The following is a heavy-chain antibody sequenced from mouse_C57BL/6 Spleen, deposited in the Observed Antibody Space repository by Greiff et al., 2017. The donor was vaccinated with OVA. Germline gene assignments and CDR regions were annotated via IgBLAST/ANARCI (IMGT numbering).Heavy chain of an antibody. CDR2: IDPSDSYT. J-gene: IGHJ4*01. D-gene: IGHD2-1*01. Sequence: QVQLQQPGAELVKPGASVKLSCKASGYTFTSYWMQWVKQRPGQGLEWIGEIDPSDSYTNYNQKFKGKATLTVDTSSSTAYMQLSSLTSEDSAVYYCARWDGNYYAMDYWGQGTSVTVSS. V-gene: IGHV1-50*01. CDR1: GYTFTSYW. CDR3: ARWDGNYYAMDY.